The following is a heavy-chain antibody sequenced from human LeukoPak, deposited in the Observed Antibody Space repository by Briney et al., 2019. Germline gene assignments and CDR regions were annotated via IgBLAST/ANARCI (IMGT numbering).Heavy chain of an antibody. Sequence: PGGSLRLSCAASGLTFINYAMSWVRQAPGKGLEWVAVISYDGSNKYYADSVKGRFTISRDNSKNALYLQMNSLRAEDTAVYYCAKTSHTIFGVVIIPLVYWGQGTLVTVSS. J-gene: IGHJ4*02. CDR1: GLTFINYA. D-gene: IGHD3-3*01. V-gene: IGHV3-30*18. CDR3: AKTSHTIFGVVIIPLVY. CDR2: ISYDGSNK.